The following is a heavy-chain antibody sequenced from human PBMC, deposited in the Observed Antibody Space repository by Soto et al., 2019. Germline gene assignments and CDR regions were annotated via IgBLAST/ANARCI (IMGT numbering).Heavy chain of an antibody. CDR3: ARENVVVVASDY. J-gene: IGHJ4*02. CDR1: GDSVSSNSAA. CDR2: TYYRSKWYN. D-gene: IGHD2-15*01. Sequence: PSQTLSLTCAISGDSVSSNSAAWGWIRQSPSRGLEWLGRTYYRSKWYNEYAVSVISRIIINPDTSKNQFSLQLNSVTPEDMAVYYCARENVVVVASDYWGQGTLVTVS. V-gene: IGHV6-1*01.